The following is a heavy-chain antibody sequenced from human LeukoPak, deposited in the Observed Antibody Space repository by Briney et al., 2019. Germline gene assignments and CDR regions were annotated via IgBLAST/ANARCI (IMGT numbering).Heavy chain of an antibody. CDR3: ARDHSSVGYCSGGSCYSGIR. Sequence: VASVKVSCKASGYTFTSYAMHWVRQAPGQRLEWMGWINAGNGNTKYSQKFQGRVTITRDTSASTAYMELSSLRSEDTAVYYCARDHSSVGYCSGGSCYSGIRWGQGTLVTVSS. CDR1: GYTFTSYA. D-gene: IGHD2-15*01. CDR2: INAGNGNT. J-gene: IGHJ4*02. V-gene: IGHV1-3*01.